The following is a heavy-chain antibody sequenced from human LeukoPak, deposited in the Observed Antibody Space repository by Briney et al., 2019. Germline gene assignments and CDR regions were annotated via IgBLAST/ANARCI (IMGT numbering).Heavy chain of an antibody. Sequence: GGSLRLSCAASGFTFSSYAMHWVRQAPGKGLEWVAVISYDGSNKYYADSVKGRFTISRDNSKNTLYLQMNSLRAEDTAVYYCARLNGDYLVYWGQGTLVTVSS. D-gene: IGHD4-17*01. V-gene: IGHV3-30*04. CDR2: ISYDGSNK. CDR3: ARLNGDYLVY. J-gene: IGHJ4*02. CDR1: GFTFSSYA.